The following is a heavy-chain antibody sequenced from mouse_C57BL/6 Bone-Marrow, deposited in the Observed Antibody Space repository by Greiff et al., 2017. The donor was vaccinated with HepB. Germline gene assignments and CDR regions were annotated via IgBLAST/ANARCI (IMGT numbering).Heavy chain of an antibody. Sequence: VQLQQPGAELVKPGASVKLSCKASGYTFTSYWMQWVKQRPGQGLEWIGEIDPSDSYTNYNQKFKGKATLTVDTSSSTAYMQLSSLTSEDSAVYYCARLTDSSGPHYYAMDYWGQGTSVTVSS. D-gene: IGHD3-2*02. CDR3: ARLTDSSGPHYYAMDY. J-gene: IGHJ4*01. V-gene: IGHV1-50*01. CDR1: GYTFTSYW. CDR2: IDPSDSYT.